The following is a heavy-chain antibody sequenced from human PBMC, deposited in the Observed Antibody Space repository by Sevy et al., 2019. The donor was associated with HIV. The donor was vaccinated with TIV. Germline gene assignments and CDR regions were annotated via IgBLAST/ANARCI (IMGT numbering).Heavy chain of an antibody. CDR3: AKSQAPVGALGVGYYFDY. J-gene: IGHJ4*02. V-gene: IGHV3-43D*03. CDR1: GFTSDDYA. Sequence: GGSLRLSCAASGFTSDDYAMHWVRQAPGKGLEWGSLISWDGGSTYYADSVKGRFTISRDNSKNSLYLQMNSLRAEDTALYYCAKSQAPVGALGVGYYFDYWGQVTLVTVSS. D-gene: IGHD1-26*01. CDR2: ISWDGGST.